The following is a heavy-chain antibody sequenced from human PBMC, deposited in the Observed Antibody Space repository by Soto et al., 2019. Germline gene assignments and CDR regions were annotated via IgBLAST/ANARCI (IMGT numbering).Heavy chain of an antibody. D-gene: IGHD3-22*01. CDR2: ISYDGSNK. Sequence: GGSLILSCAASGFTFSSYAMHWVRQAPGKGLEWVAVISYDGSNKYYADSVKGRFTISRDNSKNTLYLQMNSLRAEDTAVYYCARDRAYYDSSGYPDYWGQGTLVTVSS. V-gene: IGHV3-30-3*01. CDR3: ARDRAYYDSSGYPDY. CDR1: GFTFSSYA. J-gene: IGHJ4*02.